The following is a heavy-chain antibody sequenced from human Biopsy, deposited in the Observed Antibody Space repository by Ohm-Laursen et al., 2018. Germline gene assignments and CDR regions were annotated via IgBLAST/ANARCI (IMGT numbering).Heavy chain of an antibody. D-gene: IGHD3-22*01. V-gene: IGHV4-4*07. Sequence: SDTLSLTCTPPGGDINTYYRNSSRQPPRKGLEWSWRIYPGGSTNYNPSLKRRVTMSVDTSKKQFYLSLRSVTAADTAMYYFASVVLGPTNDAFDLWGQGTMVVVS. CDR2: IYPGGST. CDR3: ASVVLGPTNDAFDL. CDR1: GGDINTYY. J-gene: IGHJ3*01.